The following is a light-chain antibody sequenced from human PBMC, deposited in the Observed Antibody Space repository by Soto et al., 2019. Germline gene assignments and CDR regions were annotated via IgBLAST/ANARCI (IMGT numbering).Light chain of an antibody. J-gene: IGKJ1*01. Sequence: DIQLTQSPSSLSASLGDRVTITCQASQDIDNFLNWYQHKPGAAPKLLIYDASTLAPGVPSRFSGTESGADFTLTISSLQPEDFATYYCQQSSSSSWTFGQGTKVDIK. CDR3: QQSSSSSWT. CDR1: QDIDNF. V-gene: IGKV1-39*01. CDR2: DAS.